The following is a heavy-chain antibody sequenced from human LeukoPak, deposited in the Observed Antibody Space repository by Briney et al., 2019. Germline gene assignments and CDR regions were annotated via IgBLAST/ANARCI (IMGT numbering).Heavy chain of an antibody. V-gene: IGHV3-33*01. CDR3: ARDRGEMATFYYFDY. J-gene: IGHJ4*02. CDR2: IWYDGSNK. Sequence: PGGSLRLSCAASGFTFSSYGMHWVRQAPGKGLEWVAAIWYDGSNKYYADSVKGRFTISRDNSKNTLYLQMNSLRAEDTAVYYCARDRGEMATFYYFDYWGQGTLVTVSS. D-gene: IGHD5-24*01. CDR1: GFTFSSYG.